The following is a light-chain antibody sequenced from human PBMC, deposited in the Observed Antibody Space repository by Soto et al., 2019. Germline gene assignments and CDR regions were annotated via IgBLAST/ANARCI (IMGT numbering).Light chain of an antibody. J-gene: IGKJ4*01. CDR1: QSISSSY. V-gene: IGKV3-20*01. CDR3: QQYGDSLLT. CDR2: HAS. Sequence: ENVLTQSPGTLSLSPGESATLSCRASQSISSSYLAWYQQKPGQTPRLLIYHASNRDTGIPDRFSGSGSGTDVTLTISSLEPEDFAVYYCQQYGDSLLTFGGGTKVEIK.